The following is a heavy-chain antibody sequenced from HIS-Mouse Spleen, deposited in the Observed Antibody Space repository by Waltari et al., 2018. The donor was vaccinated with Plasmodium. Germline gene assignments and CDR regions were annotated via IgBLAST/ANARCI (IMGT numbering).Heavy chain of an antibody. CDR1: GFTFSRYG. V-gene: IGHV3-30*03. D-gene: IGHD7-27*01. CDR2: ISYDGSNK. J-gene: IGHJ4*02. Sequence: QVQLVESGGGVVKPGRSLRLSCAASGFTFSRYGMHWVRQAPGKGLEWVAVISYDGSNKYYADSVKGRFTISRDNSKNTLYLQMNSLRAEDTAVYYCATSGLTGGTYYFDYWGQGTLVTVSS. CDR3: ATSGLTGGTYYFDY.